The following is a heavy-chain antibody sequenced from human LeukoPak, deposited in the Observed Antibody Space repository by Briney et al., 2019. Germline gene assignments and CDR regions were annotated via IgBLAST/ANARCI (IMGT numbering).Heavy chain of an antibody. V-gene: IGHV3-48*03. D-gene: IGHD5-18*01. CDR1: GFTFSSYE. Sequence: GGSLRLSCAASGFTFSSYEMNWVRQAPGKGLEWVSYISSSGSTIYYADSVKGRFTISRDNAKNSLYLQMNSLRAEDTAVYYCARDIPGIQLCRWGQGTLVTVSS. CDR3: ARDIPGIQLCR. CDR2: ISSSGSTI. J-gene: IGHJ4*02.